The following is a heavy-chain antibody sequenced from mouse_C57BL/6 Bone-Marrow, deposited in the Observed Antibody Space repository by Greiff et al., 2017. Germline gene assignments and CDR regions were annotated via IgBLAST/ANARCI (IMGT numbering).Heavy chain of an antibody. J-gene: IGHJ2*01. CDR2: LYPGSGNT. CDR3: ARGGSYDDED. V-gene: IGHV1-76*01. Sequence: VKLMESGAELVRPGASVKLSCKASGYTFTDYYINWVKQRPGQGLEWIARLYPGSGNTYYNEKFKGKATLTAEQSSSTAYMQLSSLTSEDSAVYFCARGGSYDDEDGGQGPTLTVAS. CDR1: GYTFTDYY. D-gene: IGHD2-4*01.